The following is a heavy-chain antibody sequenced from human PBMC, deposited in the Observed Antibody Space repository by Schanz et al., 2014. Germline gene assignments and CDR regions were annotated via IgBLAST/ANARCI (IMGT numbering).Heavy chain of an antibody. D-gene: IGHD2-2*01. CDR1: GFTVSSNH. CDR2: ISGSGGST. V-gene: IGHV3-23*01. Sequence: EVQLLESGGGLVRPGGSLRLSCAVSGFTVSSNHMSWVRQAPGKGLEWVSAISGSGGSTYYADSVKGRFTVFRDNSKRTLYLEINDPRAEDTAVYYCAKDSCSSTTCYGYGMDVWGQGSTVTVSS. J-gene: IGHJ6*02. CDR3: AKDSCSSTTCYGYGMDV.